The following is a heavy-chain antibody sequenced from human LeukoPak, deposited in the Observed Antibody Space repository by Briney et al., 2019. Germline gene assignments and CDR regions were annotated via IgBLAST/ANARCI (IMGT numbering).Heavy chain of an antibody. Sequence: GGSLRLSCSASAITFSNYAMHRVRQAPGRGLEYVSAISSNGVYTYYADSVKGRFTISRDNSKNALYLQMSSLRAEDTAVYYRVKDQHGGYDSLDYWGQGSLVTVSS. CDR3: VKDQHGGYDSLDY. CDR1: AITFSNYA. J-gene: IGHJ4*02. D-gene: IGHD5-12*01. V-gene: IGHV3-64D*06. CDR2: ISSNGVYT.